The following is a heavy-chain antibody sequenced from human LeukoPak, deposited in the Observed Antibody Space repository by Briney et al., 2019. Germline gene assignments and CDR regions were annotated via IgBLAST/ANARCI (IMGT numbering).Heavy chain of an antibody. J-gene: IGHJ4*02. D-gene: IGHD4-11*01. CDR1: GFTFSSYW. V-gene: IGHV3-74*01. CDR3: ARSNHGCHDY. CDR2: INNDGSST. Sequence: PGGCLRLSCAASGFTFSSYWMHWVRQAPGKGLVWVSRINNDGSSTPYADSVKGRFTISRDNAKNTLYLQMNSLRAEDTAVYYCARSNHGCHDYWGQGTLVTVSS.